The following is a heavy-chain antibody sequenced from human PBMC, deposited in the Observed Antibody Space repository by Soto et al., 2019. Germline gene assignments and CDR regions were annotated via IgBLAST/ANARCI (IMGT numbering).Heavy chain of an antibody. CDR1: GFTFSSYA. V-gene: IGHV3-23*01. CDR2: ISGSGGST. CDR3: AKKVGGLLRVSYYYYGMDV. Sequence: EVQLLESGGGLVQPGGSLRLSCAASGFTFSSYAMSWVRQAPGKGLEWVSAISGSGGSTYYADSVKGRFTISRDNSKNTLYLQMNSLRAEDTAVYYCAKKVGGLLRVSYYYYGMDVWGQGTTVTVSS. J-gene: IGHJ6*02. D-gene: IGHD2-15*01.